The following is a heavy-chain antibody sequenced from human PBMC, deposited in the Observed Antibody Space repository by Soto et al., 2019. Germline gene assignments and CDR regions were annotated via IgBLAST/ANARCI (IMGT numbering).Heavy chain of an antibody. V-gene: IGHV3-7*03. Sequence: PGGSLRLSCAASGFTFSSYWMSWVRQAPGKGLEWVANIKQDGSEKYYVDSVKGRFTISRDNAKNSLYLQMNSLRAEDTAVYYCARSVVVTASRYYYYYYGMDVWGQGTTVTVSS. CDR3: ARSVVVTASRYYYYYYGMDV. CDR1: GFTFSSYW. D-gene: IGHD2-21*02. J-gene: IGHJ6*02. CDR2: IKQDGSEK.